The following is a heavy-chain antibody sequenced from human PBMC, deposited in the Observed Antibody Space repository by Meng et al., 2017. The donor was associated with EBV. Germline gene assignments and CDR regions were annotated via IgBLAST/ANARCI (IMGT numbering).Heavy chain of an antibody. CDR3: VGTRTGTPDY. Sequence: ASGHGPVKPSGALSVTVDGAGGAISSSNWWSWGRQPPGKGLEWIGEIYHSGSTNYNPSLKSRVTISVDKSKNQFSLKLSSVTAADTAVYYCVGTRTGTPDYWGQGTLVTVSS. D-gene: IGHD1-1*01. V-gene: IGHV4-4*02. CDR2: IYHSGST. J-gene: IGHJ4*02. CDR1: GGAISSSNW.